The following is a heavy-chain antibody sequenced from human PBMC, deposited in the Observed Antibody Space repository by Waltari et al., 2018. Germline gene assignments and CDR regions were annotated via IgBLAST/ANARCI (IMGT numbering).Heavy chain of an antibody. CDR1: GYTFTSDN. D-gene: IGHD6-6*01. V-gene: IGHV1-46*01. Sequence: VQLVQSGAEVKKPGASMKVSGRASGYTFTSDNMYWVRLAPGQGLEWMGIINPSGGSASYAQQFQGRVTMTSDTSTSTVYMELSSLRSEDTAVYYCARTLRYSSSPFDYWGQGTLVTVSS. J-gene: IGHJ4*02. CDR3: ARTLRYSSSPFDY. CDR2: INPSGGSA.